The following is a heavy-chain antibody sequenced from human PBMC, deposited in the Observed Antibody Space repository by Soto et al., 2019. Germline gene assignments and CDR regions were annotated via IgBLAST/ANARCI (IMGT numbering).Heavy chain of an antibody. D-gene: IGHD1-26*01. CDR3: ARFSGSYTRGLDY. Sequence: PGGSLRLSCEASGFTFSDHYMDWVRQAPGKGLEWVGRSRNKANSYSTEYAASVKGRFTSSRDESKNSLYLQMNSLKTEDTAVYYCARFSGSYTRGLDYWGQGTLVTVSS. CDR2: SRNKANSYST. CDR1: GFTFSDHY. V-gene: IGHV3-72*01. J-gene: IGHJ4*02.